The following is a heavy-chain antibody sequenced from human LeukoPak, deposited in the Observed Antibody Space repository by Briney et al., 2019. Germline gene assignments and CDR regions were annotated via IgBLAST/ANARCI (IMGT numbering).Heavy chain of an antibody. CDR1: GYSFTNSW. CDR3: ARRDSNSRDWFDP. V-gene: IGHV5-51*01. CDR2: IYPGDSET. Sequence: GESLKISCKDSGYSFTNSWIAWVRQMPGKGLEWMGIIYPGDSETRYSPSFQGQVTISADKSINTAYLQWSSLKASDTAIYYCARRDSNSRDWFDPWCQGTGATVTS. J-gene: IGHJ5*02. D-gene: IGHD6-13*01.